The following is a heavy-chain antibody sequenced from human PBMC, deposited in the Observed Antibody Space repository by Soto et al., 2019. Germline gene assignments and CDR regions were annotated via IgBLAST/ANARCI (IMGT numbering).Heavy chain of an antibody. CDR2: IYWDDDK. CDR1: GFSLSTSGVG. Sequence: QITLKESGPTLVKPTQTLTLTCTFSGFSLSTSGVGVGWIRQPPGKALEWLALIYWDDDKRYSPSLKSRLTITKATSKNQVVLTMTSMDPVDTATYYCAHRRITMRAFDIWGQGTMVTVSS. V-gene: IGHV2-5*02. D-gene: IGHD3-10*01. CDR3: AHRRITMRAFDI. J-gene: IGHJ3*02.